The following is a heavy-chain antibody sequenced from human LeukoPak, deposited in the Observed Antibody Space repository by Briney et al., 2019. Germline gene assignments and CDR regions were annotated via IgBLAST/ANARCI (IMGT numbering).Heavy chain of an antibody. CDR3: ARVSSVAALFDY. J-gene: IGHJ4*02. CDR2: INPNSGGT. D-gene: IGHD6-6*01. CDR1: GYTFTCYY. V-gene: IGHV1-2*06. Sequence: GASVKVSCKASGYTFTCYYMHWVRQAPGQGLEWMGRINPNSGGTNYAQKFQGRVTMTRDTSISTAYMELSRLRSDDTAVYYCARVSSVAALFDYWGQGTLVTVSS.